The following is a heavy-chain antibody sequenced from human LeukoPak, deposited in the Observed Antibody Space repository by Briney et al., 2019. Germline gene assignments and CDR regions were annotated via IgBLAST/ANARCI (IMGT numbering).Heavy chain of an antibody. CDR2: INHSGST. J-gene: IGHJ4*02. CDR3: ARIARLAGTFYFDY. V-gene: IGHV4-34*01. CDR1: GGSFSGYY. D-gene: IGHD6-19*01. Sequence: SETLSLTCAVYGGSFSGYYWSWIRQPPGKGLEWIGEINHSGSTIYNPSLKSRVTISVDTSKNQFSLELSSVTAADTAVYYCARIARLAGTFYFDYWGQGTLVTVSS.